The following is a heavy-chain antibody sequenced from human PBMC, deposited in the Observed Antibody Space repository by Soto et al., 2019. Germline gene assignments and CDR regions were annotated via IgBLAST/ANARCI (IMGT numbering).Heavy chain of an antibody. J-gene: IGHJ5*02. V-gene: IGHV3-30-3*01. Sequence: QVQLVESGGGVVQPGRSLRLSCAASGFTFSSYAMHWVRQAPGKGLEWVAVISYDGSNKYYADSVKGRFTISRDNSKNTLYLQMNSLRAEDTDVYYCERDANDFGSCYHGGGGWFDPWGQGTLVTVSS. CDR2: ISYDGSNK. D-gene: IGHD3-3*01. CDR3: ERDANDFGSCYHGGGGWFDP. CDR1: GFTFSSYA.